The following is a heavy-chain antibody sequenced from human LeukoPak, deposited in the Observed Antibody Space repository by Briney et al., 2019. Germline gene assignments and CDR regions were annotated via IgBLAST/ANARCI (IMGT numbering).Heavy chain of an antibody. D-gene: IGHD2-21*02. CDR1: GGSISSGGYY. CDR2: IYHSGST. J-gene: IGHJ6*02. V-gene: IGHV4-31*03. CDR3: AREACGGDCYLYYYYGMDV. Sequence: SQTLSLTCTVSGGSISSGGYYWSWIRQHPGKGLEWIGYIYHSGSTYYNPSLKSRVTISVDTSKNQFSLKLSSVTAADTAVYYCAREACGGDCYLYYYYGMDVWGQGTTVTVSS.